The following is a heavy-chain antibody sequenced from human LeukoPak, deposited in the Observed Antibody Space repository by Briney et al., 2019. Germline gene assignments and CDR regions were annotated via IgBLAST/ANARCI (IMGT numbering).Heavy chain of an antibody. V-gene: IGHV3-74*01. CDR3: ARKAGGYSYGPLDY. CDR1: GFTFSSYW. Sequence: GSLRLSCAASGFTFSSYWMHWVRQAPGKGLVWVSHINSDGSSTSYADSVKGRFTISRDNAKNTLYLQMNSLRAEDTAVYYCARKAGGYSYGPLDYWGQGTLVTVSS. J-gene: IGHJ4*02. CDR2: INSDGSST. D-gene: IGHD5-18*01.